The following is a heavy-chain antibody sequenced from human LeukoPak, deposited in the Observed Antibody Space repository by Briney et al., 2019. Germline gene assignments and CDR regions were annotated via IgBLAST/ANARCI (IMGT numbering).Heavy chain of an antibody. V-gene: IGHV3-23*01. D-gene: IGHD6-19*01. CDR1: GFTFSSYA. CDR3: ARNSAWGLFFIDF. J-gene: IGHJ4*02. Sequence: GGSLRLSCAASGFTFSSYAMSWVRQAPGKGLEWVSAISGSGGSTYYADSVKGRFTISRDNSKNTLYLQMNSLRAEDTAVYYCARNSAWGLFFIDFWGQGTLVTVSS. CDR2: ISGSGGST.